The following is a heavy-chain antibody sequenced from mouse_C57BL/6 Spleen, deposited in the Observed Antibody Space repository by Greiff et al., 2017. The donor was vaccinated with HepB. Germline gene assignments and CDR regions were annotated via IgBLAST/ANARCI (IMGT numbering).Heavy chain of an antibody. CDR1: GFTFSSYG. D-gene: IGHD2-3*01. CDR3: ARQEDGYYVWFAY. CDR2: ISSGGSYT. J-gene: IGHJ3*01. V-gene: IGHV5-6*03. Sequence: EVKLVESGGGLVKPGGSLKLSCAASGFTFSSYGMSWVRQTPDKRLEWVATISSGGSYTYYPDSVKGRFTISRDNAKNTLYLQMSSLKSEDTAMYYCARQEDGYYVWFAYWGQGTLVTVSA.